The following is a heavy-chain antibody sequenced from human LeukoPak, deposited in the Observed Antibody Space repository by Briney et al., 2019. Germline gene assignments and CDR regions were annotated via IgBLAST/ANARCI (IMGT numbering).Heavy chain of an antibody. CDR3: ARAVLLWFGTDAFDI. CDR2: IYYSGST. J-gene: IGHJ3*02. CDR1: GGSISSGDYY. D-gene: IGHD3-10*01. V-gene: IGHV4-30-4*01. Sequence: SETLSLTCTVSGGSISSGDYYWSWIRQPPGKGLEWIGYIYYSGSTYYNPSLKSRVTISVDTSKNQFSLKLSSVTAADTAVYYCARAVLLWFGTDAFDIWGQGTMVTVSS.